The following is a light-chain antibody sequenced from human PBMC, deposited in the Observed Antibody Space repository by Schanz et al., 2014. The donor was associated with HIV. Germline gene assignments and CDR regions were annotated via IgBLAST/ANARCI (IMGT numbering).Light chain of an antibody. CDR2: GAS. CDR1: QTVSNRY. V-gene: IGKV3-20*01. CDR3: QQYGGSRGT. Sequence: EIVMTQSPATLSVSPGERATLSCRASQTVSNRYLAWYQQRPGQAPRLLIYGASSRATGIPDRFSGSGSGTDFTLTVSRLEPEDFALYYCQQYGGSRGTFGGGTKVDI. J-gene: IGKJ4*02.